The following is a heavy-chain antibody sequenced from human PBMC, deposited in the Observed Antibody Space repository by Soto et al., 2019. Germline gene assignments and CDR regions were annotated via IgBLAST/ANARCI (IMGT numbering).Heavy chain of an antibody. J-gene: IGHJ6*02. CDR3: ARGCSSTSCSLYYYYGMDV. V-gene: IGHV1-69*13. D-gene: IGHD2-2*01. CDR1: GGTLISSA. CDR2: IIPIFGTA. Sequence: GVSVKVSWTASGGTLISSAISLVRQAPGQGLEWMGGIIPIFGTANYAQKFQGRVTITADESTSTAYMELSSLRSEDTAVYYCARGCSSTSCSLYYYYGMDVWGQGTTVTVSS.